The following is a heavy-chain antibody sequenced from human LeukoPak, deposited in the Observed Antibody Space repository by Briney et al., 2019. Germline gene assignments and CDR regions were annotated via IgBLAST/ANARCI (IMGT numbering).Heavy chain of an antibody. J-gene: IGHJ4*01. CDR2: ISSGGGAP. CDR1: AFTFSNYA. Sequence: GGSLRLSCGASAFTFSNYAMSWVRQAPGKGLEWVSAISSGGGAPYYADSVKGRFVMSRDNSKNTLYLQMNSLRAEDTAVYYCARASDTVTTDRALDYWGQGTLVTVSS. CDR3: ARASDTVTTDRALDY. V-gene: IGHV3-23*01. D-gene: IGHD4-17*01.